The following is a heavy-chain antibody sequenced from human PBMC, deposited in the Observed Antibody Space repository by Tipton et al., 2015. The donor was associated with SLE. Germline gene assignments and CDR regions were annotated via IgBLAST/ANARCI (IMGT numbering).Heavy chain of an antibody. CDR1: GGSISSSSYY. CDR2: IYYSGST. CDR3: YYYDSSGYANWFDP. Sequence: LRLSCTVSGGSISSSSYYWGWIRQPPGKGPEWIGSIYYSGSTYYNPSLKSQVTISVDTSKNQFSLKLSSVTAADTAVYYCYYYDSSGYANWFDPWGQGTLVTVSS. D-gene: IGHD3-22*01. V-gene: IGHV4-39*07. J-gene: IGHJ5*02.